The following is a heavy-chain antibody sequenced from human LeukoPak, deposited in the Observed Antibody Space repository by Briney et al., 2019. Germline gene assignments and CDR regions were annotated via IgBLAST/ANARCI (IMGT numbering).Heavy chain of an antibody. V-gene: IGHV3-53*01. J-gene: IGHJ4*02. CDR1: GFTVSSNY. CDR2: LYSGGTT. CDR3: ARAPRMVHFDY. Sequence: QPGGSLRLSCAASGFTVSSNYMTWVRRAPGKGLEWVSVLYSGGTTYYADSVKGRFTISRDNSKNTLYLQMNSLRAEDTAVYYCARAPRMVHFDYWGQGTLVTVSS. D-gene: IGHD6-13*01.